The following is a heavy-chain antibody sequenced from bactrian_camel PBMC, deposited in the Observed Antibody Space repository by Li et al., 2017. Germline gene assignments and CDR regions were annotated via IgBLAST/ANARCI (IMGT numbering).Heavy chain of an antibody. CDR3: AAADRPDYLLWLRLPSAVDFDF. V-gene: IGHV3S31*01. Sequence: VQLVESGGGLVQPGGSLRLSCAASGFRFSNYAMNWVRQAPGKGREWVSSINSGGASTYYADSVKGRFTISRDNAKNTLYLQMNSLKPEDTAMYYCAAADRPDYLLWLRLPSAVDFDFWGQGTQVTVS. CDR1: GFRFSNYA. J-gene: IGHJ6*01. CDR2: INSGGAST. D-gene: IGHD3*01.